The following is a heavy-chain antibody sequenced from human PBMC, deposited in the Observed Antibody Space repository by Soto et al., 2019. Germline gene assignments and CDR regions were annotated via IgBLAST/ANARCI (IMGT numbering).Heavy chain of an antibody. J-gene: IGHJ6*02. CDR2: LNSDGSSE. Sequence: GGSLRLSCEASGFTFRFYWMHWVRQAPGKGLVWVSRLNSDGSSESYADSVKGRFTISRDNAKNTLYLQMNSLRAEDSAVYYCARADNDFWRYGMDVWGQGTTVTVSS. CDR1: GFTFRFYW. V-gene: IGHV3-74*01. D-gene: IGHD3-3*01. CDR3: ARADNDFWRYGMDV.